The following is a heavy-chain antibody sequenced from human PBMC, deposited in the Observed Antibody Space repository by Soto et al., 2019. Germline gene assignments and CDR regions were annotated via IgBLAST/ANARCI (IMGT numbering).Heavy chain of an antibody. J-gene: IGHJ6*02. CDR1: GYTFSSYG. CDR2: ISTYNDNS. Sequence: ASVKVSSKASGYTFSSYGISWVRQAPGQGLEWMGWISTYNDNSNYAQKFQGRVTMTTDTSTNTAYMELRSLRPDDTAVYYCASDHDRALQVSYGMDVWGQGSTVTVSS. CDR3: ASDHDRALQVSYGMDV. V-gene: IGHV1-18*04. D-gene: IGHD4-4*01.